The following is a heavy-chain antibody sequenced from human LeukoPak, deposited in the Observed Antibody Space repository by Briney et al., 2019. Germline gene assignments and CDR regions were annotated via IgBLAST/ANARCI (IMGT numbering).Heavy chain of an antibody. J-gene: IGHJ4*02. CDR3: AKGTAMAPALFDY. Sequence: GGSLRLSCAAFGFTFSSYGMHWVRQAPGKGLEWVAVISYDGSNKYYADSVKGRFTISRDNSKNTLYLQMNSLRAEDTAVYYCAKGTAMAPALFDYWGQGTLVTVSS. V-gene: IGHV3-30*18. CDR1: GFTFSSYG. CDR2: ISYDGSNK. D-gene: IGHD5-18*01.